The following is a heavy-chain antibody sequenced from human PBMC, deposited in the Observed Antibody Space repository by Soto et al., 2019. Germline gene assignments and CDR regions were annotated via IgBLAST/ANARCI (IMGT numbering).Heavy chain of an antibody. Sequence: PSETLFLTCTVSGGSISSGDYYWSWIRQPPGKGLEWIGYIYYSGSTYYNPSLKSRVTISVDTSKNQFSLKLSSVTAADTAVYYCARASYYYDSSGYYQNYYGMDVWGQGTTVTV. CDR3: ARASYYYDSSGYYQNYYGMDV. V-gene: IGHV4-30-4*01. D-gene: IGHD3-22*01. CDR2: IYYSGST. J-gene: IGHJ6*02. CDR1: GGSISSGDYY.